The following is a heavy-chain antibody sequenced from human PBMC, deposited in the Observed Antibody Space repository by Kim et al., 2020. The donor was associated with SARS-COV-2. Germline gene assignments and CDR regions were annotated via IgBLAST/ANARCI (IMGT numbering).Heavy chain of an antibody. D-gene: IGHD6-13*01. V-gene: IGHV4-34*01. CDR2: ISLIGST. CDR1: GGSFSGYY. J-gene: IGHJ4*01. CDR3: ARGLYSSSWYGTKDYFDY. Sequence: SETLSLTCAVYGGSFSGYYWSWIRQPPGKGLEWIGEISLIGSTNYNPSLKSRVTISVDTSKNQFSLKLSSVTAADTAVYYCARGLYSSSWYGTKDYFDY.